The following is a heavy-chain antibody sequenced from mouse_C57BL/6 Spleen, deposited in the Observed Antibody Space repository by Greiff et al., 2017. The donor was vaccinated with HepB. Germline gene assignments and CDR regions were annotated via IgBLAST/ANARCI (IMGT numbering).Heavy chain of an antibody. CDR2: INPSNGGT. J-gene: IGHJ4*01. CDR1: GYTFTSYW. V-gene: IGHV1-53*01. CDR3: ARRNYYSNSRAMDY. Sequence: QVHVKQPGPELVKPGASVKLSCKASGYTFTSYWMHWVKQRPGQGLEWIGNINPSNGGTNYNEKFKSKATLTVDKSSSTSYMQRSSLTSEDSAVYYCARRNYYSNSRAMDYWGQGTSVTVSS. D-gene: IGHD2-5*01.